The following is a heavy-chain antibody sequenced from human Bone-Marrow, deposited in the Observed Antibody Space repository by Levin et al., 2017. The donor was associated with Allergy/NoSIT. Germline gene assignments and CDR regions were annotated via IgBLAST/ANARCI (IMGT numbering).Heavy chain of an antibody. CDR2: INQDGSEK. CDR3: ATGWDVDY. CDR1: GFTFSNFW. D-gene: IGHD1-26*01. V-gene: IGHV3-7*01. J-gene: IGHJ4*02. Sequence: GESLKISCVASGFTFSNFWMTWVRQSPGKGLECVANINQDGSEKHYVDSVKGRFIISRDNAKNSLFLQMNSLRAEDTAVYHCATGWDVDYWGQGILVTVSS.